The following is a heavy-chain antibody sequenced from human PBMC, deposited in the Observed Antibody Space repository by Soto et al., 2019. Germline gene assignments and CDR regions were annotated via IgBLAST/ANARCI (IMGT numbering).Heavy chain of an antibody. Sequence: SDTLSLTCTVSDRSVNIAMYYWSWVRQPPGKGLEWIGYIYYSGGTKYNPSLKSRVTISIDTSKNQFSLKLSSVTAADTALYYCARAAYDYGDYGQYYYYYGMDVWGQGTTVT. D-gene: IGHD4-17*01. J-gene: IGHJ6*02. CDR1: DRSVNIAMYY. V-gene: IGHV4-61*01. CDR3: ARAAYDYGDYGQYYYYYGMDV. CDR2: IYYSGGT.